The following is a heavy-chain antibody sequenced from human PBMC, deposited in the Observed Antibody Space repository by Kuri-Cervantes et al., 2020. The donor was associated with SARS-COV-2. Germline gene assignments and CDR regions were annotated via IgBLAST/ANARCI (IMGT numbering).Heavy chain of an antibody. J-gene: IGHJ3*02. V-gene: IGHV1-45*02. CDR3: ATQRCNNGVCYSNEAFDI. Sequence: GGSLRLSCKASGYTFTYRRLHWVRQAPGQALEWTGWITAFNGNTEYAQKVLDRVTITADRSINTAYMELSSLRSEDTAMYYCATQRCNNGVCYSNEAFDIWGQGTIVTVSS. CDR2: ITAFNGNT. CDR1: GYTFTYRR. D-gene: IGHD2-8*01.